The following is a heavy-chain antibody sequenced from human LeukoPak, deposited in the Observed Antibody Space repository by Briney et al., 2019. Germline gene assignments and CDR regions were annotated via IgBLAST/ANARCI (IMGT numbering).Heavy chain of an antibody. CDR2: INPNSGGT. J-gene: IGHJ4*02. V-gene: IGHV1-2*06. Sequence: GASVKVSCKASGYTFTGYYMHWVRQAPGQGLECMGRINPNSGGTNYAQKFQGSVTMTRDTSISTAYMELSRMRSDDTAVYYCARALYSSSYRGWGQGTLVTVSS. D-gene: IGHD6-13*01. CDR1: GYTFTGYY. CDR3: ARALYSSSYRG.